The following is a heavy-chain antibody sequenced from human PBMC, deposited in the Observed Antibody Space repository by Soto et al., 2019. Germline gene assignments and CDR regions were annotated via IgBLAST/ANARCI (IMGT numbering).Heavy chain of an antibody. CDR1: GYPFTSYD. Sequence: ASVKVSCKASGYPFTSYDINWVRQATGQGLEWMGWMNPNSGNTGYAQKFQGRVTMTRNTSISTAYMELSSLRSEDTAVYYCARGSYCTNGVCRDAFDIWGQGTMVTVSS. CDR3: ARGSYCTNGVCRDAFDI. D-gene: IGHD2-8*01. J-gene: IGHJ3*02. V-gene: IGHV1-8*01. CDR2: MNPNSGNT.